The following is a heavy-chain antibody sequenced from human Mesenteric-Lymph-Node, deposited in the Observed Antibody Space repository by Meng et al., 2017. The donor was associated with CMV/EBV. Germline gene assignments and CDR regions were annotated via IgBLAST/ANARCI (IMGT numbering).Heavy chain of an antibody. J-gene: IGHJ4*02. CDR1: GFTFSSYW. CDR3: AAGIVGEGFDY. D-gene: IGHD1-26*01. Sequence: GGSLRLSCAASGFTFSSYWMHWVRQAPGKGLVWVSRINSDGSSTSYADSVKGRFTISRDNARNSLYLQMNSLRAEDTAFYYCAAGIVGEGFDYWGQGTLVTVSS. CDR2: INSDGSST. V-gene: IGHV3-74*01.